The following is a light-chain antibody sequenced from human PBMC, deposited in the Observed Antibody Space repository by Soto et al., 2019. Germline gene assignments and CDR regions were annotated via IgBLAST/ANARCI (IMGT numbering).Light chain of an antibody. V-gene: IGKV3-15*01. CDR1: QSVASN. Sequence: EKVMTQSPATLSVSPGERVTLSCRASQSVASNLAWYQQKPGQAPRLLISGAYIRARGIPDRFIGSGSGTEFTLTITSLQSEDFAVYYCQHYNDLPLTFGQGTKVEIK. CDR3: QHYNDLPLT. CDR2: GAY. J-gene: IGKJ1*01.